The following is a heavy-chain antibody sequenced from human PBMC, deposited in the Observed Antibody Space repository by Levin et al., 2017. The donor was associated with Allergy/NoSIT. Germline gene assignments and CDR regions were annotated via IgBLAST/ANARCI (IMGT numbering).Heavy chain of an antibody. CDR1: GYTFTSYA. Sequence: ASVKVSCKASGYTFTSYAMHWVRQAPGQRLEWMGWINAGNGNTKYSQKFQGRVTITRDTSASTAYMELSSLRSEDTAVYYCARDWPNPGAKRVTVYYYGMDVWGQGTTVTVSS. CDR2: INAGNGNT. D-gene: IGHD1-26*01. J-gene: IGHJ6*02. CDR3: ARDWPNPGAKRVTVYYYGMDV. V-gene: IGHV1-3*01.